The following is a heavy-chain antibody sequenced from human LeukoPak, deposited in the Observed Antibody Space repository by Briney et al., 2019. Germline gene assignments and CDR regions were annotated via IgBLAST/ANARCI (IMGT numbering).Heavy chain of an antibody. CDR1: GFTFSSYA. V-gene: IGHV3-23*01. J-gene: IGHJ6*04. CDR2: MSGSGGST. Sequence: GGSLRLSCAASGFTFSSYAMSWVRQAPGKGLEWVSAMSGSGGSTYYADSVKGRFTISRDNSKNTLYLQMNSLRAEDTAVYYCAKCVDDFYYYGMDVWGKGTTVTVSS. CDR3: AKCVDDFYYYGMDV.